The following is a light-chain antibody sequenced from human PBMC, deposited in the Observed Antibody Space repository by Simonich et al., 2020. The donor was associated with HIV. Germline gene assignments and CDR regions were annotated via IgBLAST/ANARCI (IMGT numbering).Light chain of an antibody. CDR1: QSLLSSNGYDY. J-gene: IGKJ4*01. CDR2: LGS. Sequence: DIVMTQSPLSLPVTPGEPASISCRSSQSLLSSNGYDYLDWYLQKPGQSPHLLIYLGSNRASGVPDRFSGSGSGTDFTLKISRVEAEDVGVYYCMQALQTPLTFGGGTKVEIK. V-gene: IGKV2-28*01. CDR3: MQALQTPLT.